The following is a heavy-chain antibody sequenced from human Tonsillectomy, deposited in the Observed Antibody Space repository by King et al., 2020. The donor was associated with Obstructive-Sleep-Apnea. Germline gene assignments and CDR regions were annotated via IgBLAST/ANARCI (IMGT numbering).Heavy chain of an antibody. V-gene: IGHV4-30-2*01. Sequence: QLQESGSGLVKPSQTLSLTCAVSGGSISSGGYSWSWIRQPPGKGLEWIGYIYHSGSTYYNPSLKSRVTISVDRSKNQFSLKLSSVTAADTAVYYCARGGFAVVTPDWYFDLWGRGPLVTVSS. CDR3: ARGGFAVVTPDWYFDL. CDR2: IYHSGST. CDR1: GGSISSGGYS. D-gene: IGHD4-23*01. J-gene: IGHJ2*01.